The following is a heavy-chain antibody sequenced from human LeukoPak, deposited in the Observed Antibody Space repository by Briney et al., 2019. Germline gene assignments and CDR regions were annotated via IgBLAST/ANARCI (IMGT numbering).Heavy chain of an antibody. CDR3: ARDYFWASDY. CDR2: ISSDTSVI. Sequence: GGSLRLSCAASGFTFSNHNMNWVRQPPGKGLEWISYISSDTSVIYYADSVKGRFTISRDNAKNSLFLQMTSLSAEDTAVYYCARDYFWASDYWGQGTLVTVPS. CDR1: GFTFSNHN. V-gene: IGHV3-48*01. J-gene: IGHJ4*02. D-gene: IGHD2/OR15-2a*01.